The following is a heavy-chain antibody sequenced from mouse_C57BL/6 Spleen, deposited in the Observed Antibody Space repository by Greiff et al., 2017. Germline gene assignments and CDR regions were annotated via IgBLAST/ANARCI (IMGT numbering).Heavy chain of an antibody. CDR3: ASSYYSEGFDY. V-gene: IGHV5-12*01. CDR2: ISNGGGST. D-gene: IGHD2-12*01. CDR1: GFTFSDYY. Sequence: DVQLVESGGGLVQPGGSLKLSCAASGFTFSDYYMYWVRQTPEKRLEWVAYISNGGGSTYYPDTVKGRFTISRDNAKNTLYLQMSRLKSEDTAMYYCASSYYSEGFDYWGQGTTLTVSS. J-gene: IGHJ2*01.